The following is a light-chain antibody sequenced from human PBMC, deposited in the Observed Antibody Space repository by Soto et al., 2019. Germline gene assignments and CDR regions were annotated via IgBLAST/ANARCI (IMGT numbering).Light chain of an antibody. J-gene: IGKJ2*01. CDR1: LRISSD. CDR3: QQSNTAPRT. Sequence: DIQMTQSPSSLSASVGDRVTITCRASLRISSDLNWFQQKPGKAPKVMIFGASSLQSGVPSRFSGSGSGTEFTLTISSLQREDSATYYCQQSNTAPRTFGQGTKLEIK. CDR2: GAS. V-gene: IGKV1-39*01.